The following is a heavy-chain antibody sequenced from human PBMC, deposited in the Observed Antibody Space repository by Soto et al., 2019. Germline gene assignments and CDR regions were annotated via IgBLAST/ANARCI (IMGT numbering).Heavy chain of an antibody. CDR3: ARRTGTTENFDS. V-gene: IGHV3-23*01. CDR2: ITGSGGSK. Sequence: EVQLLESGGGLVQPGGSLRLSCAASGFTFSSYGMSWVRQAPGKGLEWVSTITGSGGSKNYAESVRGRFTVSRDNSKNTIYLQMNSLRGDDTALYYCARRTGTTENFDSWGQGTLVTVSS. J-gene: IGHJ4*02. CDR1: GFTFSSYG. D-gene: IGHD4-4*01.